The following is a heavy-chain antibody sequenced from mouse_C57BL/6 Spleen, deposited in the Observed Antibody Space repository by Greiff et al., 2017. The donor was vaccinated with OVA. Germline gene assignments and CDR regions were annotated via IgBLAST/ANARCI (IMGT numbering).Heavy chain of an antibody. D-gene: IGHD1-1*01. CDR2: IDPETGGT. Sequence: QVQLKESGAELVRPGASVTLSCKASGYTFTDYEMHWVKQTPVHGLEWIGAIDPETGGTAYNQKFKGKAILTADKSSSTAYMELRSLTSEDSAVYYCTRSTTVDAMDYWGQGTSVTVSS. V-gene: IGHV1-15*01. CDR3: TRSTTVDAMDY. CDR1: GYTFTDYE. J-gene: IGHJ4*01.